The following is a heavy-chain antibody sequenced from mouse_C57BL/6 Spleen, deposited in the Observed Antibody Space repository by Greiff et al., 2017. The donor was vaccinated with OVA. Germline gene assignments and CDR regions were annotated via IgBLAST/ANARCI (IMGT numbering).Heavy chain of an antibody. CDR1: GYTFTDYN. CDR2: INPNNGGT. V-gene: IGHV1-22*01. D-gene: IGHD1-1*01. Sequence: VHVKQSGPELVKPGASVKMSCKASGYTFTDYNMHWVKQSHGKSLEWIGYINPNNGGTSYNQKFKGKATLTVNKSSSTAYMELRSLTSEDSAVYYCARLLSLRAMDYWGQGTSVTVSS. J-gene: IGHJ4*01. CDR3: ARLLSLRAMDY.